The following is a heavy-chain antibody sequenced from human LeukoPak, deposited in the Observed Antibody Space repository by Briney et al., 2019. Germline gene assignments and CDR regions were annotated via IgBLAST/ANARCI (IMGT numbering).Heavy chain of an antibody. Sequence: GGSLRLSCAASGFTFSSYWMSWVRQAPGKGLEWVSYISGGSSTMYYADSVKGRFTISRDNAQNSLYLQMNSLRAEDTAVYYCARDRGQTGYYWSYYYYMDVWGIGTTVTVSS. CDR3: ARDRGQTGYYWSYYYYMDV. V-gene: IGHV3-48*01. D-gene: IGHD3-9*01. CDR2: ISGGSSTM. J-gene: IGHJ6*03. CDR1: GFTFSSYW.